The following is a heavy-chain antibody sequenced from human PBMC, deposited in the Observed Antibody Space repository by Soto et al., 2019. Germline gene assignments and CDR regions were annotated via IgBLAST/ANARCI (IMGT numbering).Heavy chain of an antibody. V-gene: IGHV4-59*12. Sequence: SETLSLTCTVSGGSISSYYWSWIRQPPGKGLEWIGYIYYSGSTNYNPSLKSRVTISVDTSKNQFSLKLSSVTAADTAVYYCARTRGHSFRYYYYMDVWGKGTTVTVSS. CDR3: ARTRGHSFRYYYYMDV. CDR2: IYYSGST. CDR1: GGSISSYY. D-gene: IGHD3-10*01. J-gene: IGHJ6*03.